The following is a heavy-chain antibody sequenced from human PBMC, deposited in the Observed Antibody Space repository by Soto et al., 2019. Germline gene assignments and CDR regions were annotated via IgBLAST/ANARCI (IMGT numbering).Heavy chain of an antibody. CDR2: SYYSGST. D-gene: IGHD1-26*01. CDR1: GGSISSGGYY. CDR3: ARQWELLGWFDP. J-gene: IGHJ5*02. V-gene: IGHV4-31*03. Sequence: QVQLQESGPGLVKPSQTLSLTCTVSGGSISSGGYYWSWIRQHPGKGLEWIGYSYYSGSTYYNPSLKSRVTISVDTSKNQFSLKLSSVTAADTAVYYCARQWELLGWFDPWGQGTLVTVSS.